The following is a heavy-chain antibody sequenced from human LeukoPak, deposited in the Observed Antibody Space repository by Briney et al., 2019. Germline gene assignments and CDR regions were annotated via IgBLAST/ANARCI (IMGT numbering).Heavy chain of an antibody. Sequence: SETLSLTCTVSGGSVSSGSYYWSWIRQPPGKGLEWIGYIYYSGSTNYNPSLKSRVTISVDTSKNQFSLKLSSVTAADTAVYYCARDDGDYTNYYYGMDVWGQGTTVTVS. J-gene: IGHJ6*02. CDR3: ARDDGDYTNYYYGMDV. CDR2: IYYSGST. CDR1: GGSVSSGSYY. D-gene: IGHD4-17*01. V-gene: IGHV4-61*01.